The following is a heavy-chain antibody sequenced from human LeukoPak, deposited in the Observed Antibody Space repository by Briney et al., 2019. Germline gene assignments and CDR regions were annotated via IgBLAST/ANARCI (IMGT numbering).Heavy chain of an antibody. D-gene: IGHD3-22*01. V-gene: IGHV1-69*13. CDR2: IIPIFGTE. Sequence: SVKVSCKASGGTLSSYAISWVRQAPGQGLEWMGRIIPIFGTENYAHKFQGRVAIPPDQSTSAAYMELSSLRSEDTAVYYCAARRPDYGSNGYYYDSEYFQHWGEGTLVTVSS. CDR1: GGTLSSYA. J-gene: IGHJ1*01. CDR3: AARRPDYGSNGYYYDSEYFQH.